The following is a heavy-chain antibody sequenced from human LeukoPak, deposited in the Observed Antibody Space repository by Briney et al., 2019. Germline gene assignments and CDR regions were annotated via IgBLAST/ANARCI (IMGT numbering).Heavy chain of an antibody. Sequence: PGGSLRLSCAASRFTFSSYAMSWVRQVPGKGLVWVSRINSDGSSTSYADSVKGRFTISRDNAKNTLYLQMNSLRAEDTAVYYCAREGYYDFWGDVWGQGTTVTVSS. CDR2: INSDGSST. D-gene: IGHD3-3*01. CDR1: RFTFSSYA. J-gene: IGHJ6*02. CDR3: AREGYYDFWGDV. V-gene: IGHV3-74*01.